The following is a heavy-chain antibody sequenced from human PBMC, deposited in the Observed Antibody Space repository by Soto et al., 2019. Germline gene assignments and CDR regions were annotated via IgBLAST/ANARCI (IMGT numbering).Heavy chain of an antibody. J-gene: IGHJ5*01. CDR3: ARRGSASWRNWFDS. CDR2: IYYDGST. CDR1: GGSITSTIDY. V-gene: IGHV4-39*01. Sequence: SETLSLTCSVSGGSITSTIDYWGWIRQSPGKGLEWIGNIYYDGSTFYNPSLKSRVTISVDTSKRQFSLRVSSVTAADTAVYYCARRGSASWRNWFDSWGQGTLVTVSS. D-gene: IGHD2-2*01.